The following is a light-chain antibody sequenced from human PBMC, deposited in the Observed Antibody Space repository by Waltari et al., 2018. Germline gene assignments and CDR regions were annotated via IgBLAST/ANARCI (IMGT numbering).Light chain of an antibody. V-gene: IGLV2-23*01. Sequence: QSALTQPASVSGSPGQSITISCTAASSEIGSHNLVSWYQQRPGKAPRLIIFEGTKRPSGGSYRFSGSQSDRMASLTISGLQAEDEAAYYCCSYGGRSTWVFGGGTKLTVL. CDR3: CSYGGRSTWV. J-gene: IGLJ3*02. CDR1: SSEIGSHNL. CDR2: EGT.